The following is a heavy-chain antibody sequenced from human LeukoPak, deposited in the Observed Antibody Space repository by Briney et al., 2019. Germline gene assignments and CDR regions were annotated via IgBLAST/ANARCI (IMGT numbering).Heavy chain of an antibody. Sequence: GGSLRLSCAASGFTFSSYGMHWVRQAPGKGLEWVAFIRYDGSNKYYADSVKGRFTISRDNSKNTLYLQMNSLRAEDTAVYYCAKERDTAMVTIDYWGQGNLVTVSS. J-gene: IGHJ4*02. CDR1: GFTFSSYG. CDR3: AKERDTAMVTIDY. CDR2: IRYDGSNK. V-gene: IGHV3-30*02. D-gene: IGHD5-18*01.